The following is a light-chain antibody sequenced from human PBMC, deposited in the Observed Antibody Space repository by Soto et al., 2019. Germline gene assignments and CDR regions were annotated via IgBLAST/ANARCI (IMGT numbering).Light chain of an antibody. CDR3: QQYGRSPLT. J-gene: IGKJ4*01. CDR1: QSVSSSS. V-gene: IGKV3-20*01. Sequence: EIVLTQSPGTLSLSPWERATLSCRASQSVSSSSLAWFQQKPGQAPRLLIYGASSRATGIPDRFSGSGSGTDFTLTISRLEPEDFAVYHCQQYGRSPLTFGGGTKVDIK. CDR2: GAS.